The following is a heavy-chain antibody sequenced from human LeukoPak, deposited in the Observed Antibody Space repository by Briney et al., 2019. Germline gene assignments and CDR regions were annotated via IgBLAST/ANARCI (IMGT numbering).Heavy chain of an antibody. CDR2: IKQDGSEK. CDR1: GFTFSSYW. V-gene: IGHV3-7*01. J-gene: IGHJ4*02. Sequence: GGSLRLSCVASGFTFSSYWMGWVRQAPGKGLEWLANIKQDGSEKYYVDSVKGRFTISRDNAKNSLFLQMNSLRADDTAVYYCARDKDVGATLLDYWGQGTLVTVSS. D-gene: IGHD1-26*01. CDR3: ARDKDVGATLLDY.